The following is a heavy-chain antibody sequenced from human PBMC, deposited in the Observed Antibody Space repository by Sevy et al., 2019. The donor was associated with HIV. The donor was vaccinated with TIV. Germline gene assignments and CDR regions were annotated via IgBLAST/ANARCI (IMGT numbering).Heavy chain of an antibody. CDR3: ASLSFVVVPAAAGNWFDP. J-gene: IGHJ5*02. CDR1: GGSISSYY. D-gene: IGHD2-2*01. CDR2: IYYSGCT. Sequence: SETLSLTCTVSGGSISSYYWSWIRQPPGKGLEWIGYIYYSGCTNYNPSLKSRVTISVDTSKNQFSLKLSSVTAADTAVYYSASLSFVVVPAAAGNWFDPWGQGTLVTVSS. V-gene: IGHV4-59*12.